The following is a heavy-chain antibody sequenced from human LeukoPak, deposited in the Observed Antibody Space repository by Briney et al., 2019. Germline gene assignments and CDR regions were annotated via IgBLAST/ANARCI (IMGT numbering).Heavy chain of an antibody. CDR3: ARDGSSSWYTS. CDR2: IQPYSGNT. V-gene: IGHV1-18*04. Sequence: ASVKVSCKASGYTFTSYGISWVRQAPGQGLEWMGWIQPYSGNTNYAQKLQGRVTMTTDTSTSTAYMDLRSLRSDDTAVYYCARDGSSSWYTSWGQGTLVIVSS. D-gene: IGHD6-13*01. J-gene: IGHJ4*02. CDR1: GYTFTSYG.